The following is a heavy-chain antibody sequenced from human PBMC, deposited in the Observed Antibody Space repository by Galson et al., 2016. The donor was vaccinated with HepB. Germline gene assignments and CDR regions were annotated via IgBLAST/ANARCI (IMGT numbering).Heavy chain of an antibody. J-gene: IGHJ4*02. Sequence: SETLSLTCAVYGEPFSGYYWSWIRQPPGKGLEWIGEINHSEVTSYKPSLKSRVTILLDRSKKQFSLKLTSVTAADTAVYYCAGATGGAYHSSFDYWGQGTLVTVSS. CDR2: INHSEVT. V-gene: IGHV4-34*01. CDR1: GEPFSGYY. CDR3: AGATGGAYHSSFDY. D-gene: IGHD1-14*01.